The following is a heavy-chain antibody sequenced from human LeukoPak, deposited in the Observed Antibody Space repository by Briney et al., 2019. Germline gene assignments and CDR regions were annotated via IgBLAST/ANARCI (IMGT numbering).Heavy chain of an antibody. CDR2: INPNSGDT. Sequence: ASVKVSCKASGYTFTYYYVHWVRQAPGQGLEWMGWINPNSGDTNYVQKFQGRVTMTRDTSISTAYMDLTRLRSDDTAVYYCARGGYRGSYYDAFDIWGQGTMVTVSS. V-gene: IGHV1-2*02. D-gene: IGHD1-26*01. CDR1: GYTFTYYY. J-gene: IGHJ3*02. CDR3: ARGGYRGSYYDAFDI.